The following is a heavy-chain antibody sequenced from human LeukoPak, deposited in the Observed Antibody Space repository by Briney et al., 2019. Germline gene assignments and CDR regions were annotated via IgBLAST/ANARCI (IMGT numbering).Heavy chain of an antibody. CDR3: AREQGLRRLFKIQLWPNDAFDI. V-gene: IGHV4-34*01. CDR2: INHSGST. Sequence: SETLSFTCAVYGGSFSGYYWSWIRQPPGKGLEWIGEINHSGSTNYNPSLKSRVTISVDTSKNQFSLKLSSVTAADTAVYYCAREQGLRRLFKIQLWPNDAFDIWGQGTMVTVSS. J-gene: IGHJ3*02. CDR1: GGSFSGYY. D-gene: IGHD5-18*01.